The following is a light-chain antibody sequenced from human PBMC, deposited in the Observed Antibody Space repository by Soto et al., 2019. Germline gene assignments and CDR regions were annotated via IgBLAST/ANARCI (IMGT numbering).Light chain of an antibody. CDR1: QSVGSSY. CDR2: GAS. V-gene: IGKV3-20*01. CDR3: QQYAGSPWT. Sequence: EIVLTQSPGTLSLSPGERATLSCRASQSVGSSYLAWYQQKPGQAPRLLIYGASSRATGIPDRFSGSVSGTGFTLTSSRLEPEDFAVYYCQQYAGSPWTFGQGNKVEIK. J-gene: IGKJ1*01.